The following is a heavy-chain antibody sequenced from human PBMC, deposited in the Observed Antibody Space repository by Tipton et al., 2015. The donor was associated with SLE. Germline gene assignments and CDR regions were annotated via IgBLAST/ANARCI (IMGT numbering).Heavy chain of an antibody. CDR1: GYSFSSYW. Sequence: VQLVQSGPEVKKAGASVKVSCKASGYSFSSYWIAWVRQVPGKGLEWMGIIFPSDSDSRYNPSFEGQVTISADKSISTTYLQWSNLKASDSAIYYCARQNYGDPFQYWGQGTLVTVSS. CDR2: IFPSDSDS. CDR3: ARQNYGDPFQY. J-gene: IGHJ4*02. D-gene: IGHD4-17*01. V-gene: IGHV5-51*01.